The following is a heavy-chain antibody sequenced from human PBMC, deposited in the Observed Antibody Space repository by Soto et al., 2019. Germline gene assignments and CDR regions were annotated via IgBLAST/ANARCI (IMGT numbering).Heavy chain of an antibody. J-gene: IGHJ6*02. Sequence: QVQLVQSGAEVKKPGSSVKVSCKASGGTFSSYAISWVRQAPGQGLEWMGGIIPIFGTANYAQKFQGRVTITADESTSTAYMELSSLRSEDTAVYYCASGGKKEPWTPERDYYYGMDVWGQGTTVTVSS. V-gene: IGHV1-69*13. CDR3: ASGGKKEPWTPERDYYYGMDV. CDR2: IIPIFGTA. CDR1: GGTFSSYA. D-gene: IGHD1-26*01.